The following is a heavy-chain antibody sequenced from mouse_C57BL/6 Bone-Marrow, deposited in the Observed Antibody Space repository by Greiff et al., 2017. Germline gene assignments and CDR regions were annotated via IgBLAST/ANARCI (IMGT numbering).Heavy chain of an antibody. CDR3: ARDNYYGSDWYFEV. CDR1: GFTFSSYA. D-gene: IGHD1-1*01. J-gene: IGHJ1*03. CDR2: ISDGGSYT. Sequence: DVMLVESGGGLVKPGGSLKLSCAASGFTFSSYAMSWVRQTPEKRLEWVATISDGGSYTYYPDNVKGRFTISRDNAKNNLYLQMSHLKSEDTAMYYCARDNYYGSDWYFEVWGTEATGTVSS. V-gene: IGHV5-4*01.